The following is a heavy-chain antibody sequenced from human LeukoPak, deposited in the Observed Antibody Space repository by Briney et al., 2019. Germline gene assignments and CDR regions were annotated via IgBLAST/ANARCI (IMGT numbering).Heavy chain of an antibody. D-gene: IGHD3-10*01. CDR2: IYYSGST. J-gene: IGHJ6*03. CDR3: ARSITMVRGVIRSYYYMDV. V-gene: IGHV4-59*01. Sequence: SETLSLTCTVSGGSISSYYWSWTRQPPGKGLEWIGYIYYSGSTNYNPSLKSRVTISVDTSKNQFSLKLSSVTAADTAVYYCARSITMVRGVIRSYYYMDVWGKGTTVTVSS. CDR1: GGSISSYY.